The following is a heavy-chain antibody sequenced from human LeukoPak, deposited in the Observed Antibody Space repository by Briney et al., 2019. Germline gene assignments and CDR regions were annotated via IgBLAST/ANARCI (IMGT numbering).Heavy chain of an antibody. Sequence: SETLSLTCTVSGGSISSNNYYWDWIRQPPGKGLGWIGRIYYSGSTHYNPSLKSRVTISVDTSKNQFSLKLNSVTAADTAVYYCARGVGLTQGGAFDFWGQGTLVTVSS. CDR2: IYYSGST. V-gene: IGHV4-39*07. J-gene: IGHJ4*02. CDR3: ARGVGLTQGGAFDF. D-gene: IGHD1-26*01. CDR1: GGSISSNNYY.